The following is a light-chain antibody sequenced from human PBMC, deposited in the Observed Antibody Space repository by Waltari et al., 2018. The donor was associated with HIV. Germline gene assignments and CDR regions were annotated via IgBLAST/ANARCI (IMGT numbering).Light chain of an antibody. CDR1: SSDLGLYNL. Sequence: QSALTQPASVSGSLGQSIRIPCSGSSSDLGLYNLFPWYQVSPGKAPKLIIHEVNKRPSGVSDRFSGSKSGKTASLTISGLQTEDEADYYCCSYAGDSNYVFGTGTKVTVL. V-gene: IGLV2-23*02. CDR2: EVN. J-gene: IGLJ1*01. CDR3: CSYAGDSNYV.